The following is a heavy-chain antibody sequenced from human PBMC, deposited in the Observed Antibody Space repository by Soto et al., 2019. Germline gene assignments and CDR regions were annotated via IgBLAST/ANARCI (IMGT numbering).Heavy chain of an antibody. CDR1: GGTFSSYA. J-gene: IGHJ4*02. D-gene: IGHD1-26*01. Sequence: QVQLVQSGAEVKKPGSSVKVSCKASGGTFSSYAISWVRQAPGQGLEWMGGIIPIFGTANYEQKFQGRVTITTDESPSTAYMELSSLRSEDTALYYFAARLYGGGYRLQGWGQGTLVTVSS. CDR3: AARLYGGGYRLQG. CDR2: IIPIFGTA. V-gene: IGHV1-69*01.